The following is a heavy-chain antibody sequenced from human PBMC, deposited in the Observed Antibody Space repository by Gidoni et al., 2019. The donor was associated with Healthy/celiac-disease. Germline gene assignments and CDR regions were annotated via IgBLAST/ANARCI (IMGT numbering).Heavy chain of an antibody. CDR1: GGSISSSSYY. CDR3: ARSSAYNIVVVVAATYRDAFDI. Sequence: QLQLQESGPGLVKPSETLSLTCTVSGGSISSSSYYWGWIRQPPGKGREWIGSIYYSGSTYYNPSLKSRVTISVDTSKNQFSLKLSSVTAADTAVYYCARSSAYNIVVVVAATYRDAFDIWGQGTMVTVSS. CDR2: IYYSGST. D-gene: IGHD2-15*01. J-gene: IGHJ3*02. V-gene: IGHV4-39*01.